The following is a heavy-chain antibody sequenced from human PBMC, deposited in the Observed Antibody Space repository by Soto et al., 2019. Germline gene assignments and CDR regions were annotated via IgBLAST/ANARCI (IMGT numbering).Heavy chain of an antibody. J-gene: IGHJ4*02. CDR3: ARDHEGAAAGKLDY. CDR1: SGSISSSNW. V-gene: IGHV4-4*02. D-gene: IGHD6-13*01. CDR2: IYHSGST. Sequence: QVQLQESGPGLVKPSGTLSLTCAVSSGSISSSNWWSWVRQPPGKGLEWIGEIYHSGSTNYNPSLKNRVTISVDKSNTQFSLKLSSVTAADTAVYYCARDHEGAAAGKLDYWGQGTLVTVSS.